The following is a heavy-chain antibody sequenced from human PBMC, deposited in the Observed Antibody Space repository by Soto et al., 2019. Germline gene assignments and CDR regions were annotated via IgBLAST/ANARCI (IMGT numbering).Heavy chain of an antibody. CDR3: ARGKGGSYYYFDY. J-gene: IGHJ4*02. CDR1: GGSVSSGSYY. D-gene: IGHD1-26*01. CDR2: IYYRGST. V-gene: IGHV4-61*01. Sequence: QVQLQESGPGLVKPSETLSLTCTVSGGSVSSGSYYWSWIRQPPGKGLEWIGYIYYRGSTNYNPSLKSRVTISVDTSKNQFSLKLGSVTAADTAVYYCARGKGGSYYYFDYWGQGTLVTVSS.